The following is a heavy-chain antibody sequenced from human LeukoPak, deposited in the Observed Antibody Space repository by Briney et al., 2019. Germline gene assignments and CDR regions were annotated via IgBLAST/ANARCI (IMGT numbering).Heavy chain of an antibody. CDR3: ARDDRGYFQH. CDR1: GFTFSSYA. Sequence: PGRSLRLSCAASGFTFSSYAMHWVRQAPGKGLEWVAVISYDGSNKYYADSVKGRFTISRDNSKNTLYLQMNSLRAEDTAVYYCARDDRGYFQHWGQGTLVTVSS. V-gene: IGHV3-30-3*01. J-gene: IGHJ1*01. D-gene: IGHD3-10*01. CDR2: ISYDGSNK.